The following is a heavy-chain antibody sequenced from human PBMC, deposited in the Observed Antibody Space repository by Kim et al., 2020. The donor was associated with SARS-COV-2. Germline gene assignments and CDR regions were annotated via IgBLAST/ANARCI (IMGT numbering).Heavy chain of an antibody. V-gene: IGHV3-30*18. D-gene: IGHD1-26*01. CDR1: GFTFSSYG. Sequence: GGSLRLSCAASGFTFSSYGMHWVRQAPGKGLEWVAVISYDGSNKYYADSVKGRFTISRDNSKNTLYLQMNSLRAEDTAVYYCAKNSGSYYFDYWGQGTLGTVSS. J-gene: IGHJ4*02. CDR2: ISYDGSNK. CDR3: AKNSGSYYFDY.